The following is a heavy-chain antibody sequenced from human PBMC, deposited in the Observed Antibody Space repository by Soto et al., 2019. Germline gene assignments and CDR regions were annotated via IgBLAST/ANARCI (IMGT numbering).Heavy chain of an antibody. D-gene: IGHD2-8*01. CDR3: APDAVVLDP. J-gene: IGHJ5*02. CDR1: GYTFTSYA. Sequence: ASIKVSCKASGYTFTSYAIDWMRQANGQRVDTMGWKNAGNSNTKYTQKFKSRVNLTRDTSVCTAYMEQSSLRSDDTGVYYCAPDAVVLDPWGQGTLVTVSS. V-gene: IGHV1-3*01. CDR2: KNAGNSNT.